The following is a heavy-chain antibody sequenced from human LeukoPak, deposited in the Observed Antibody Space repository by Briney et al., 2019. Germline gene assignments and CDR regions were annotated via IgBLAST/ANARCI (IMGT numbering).Heavy chain of an antibody. CDR3: AKRGVDFVVVVAATSFDS. J-gene: IGHJ4*02. Sequence: QPGGSLRLSCAASGFTFSNYEFNWVRQAPGKGLEWVSYISSSGRNIYYADSVKGRFAISRDNSKNTLYLQMSSLRAEDTAVFYCAKRGVDFVVVVAATSFDSWGQGTLVTVSS. V-gene: IGHV3-48*03. CDR1: GFTFSNYE. D-gene: IGHD2-15*01. CDR2: ISSSGRNI.